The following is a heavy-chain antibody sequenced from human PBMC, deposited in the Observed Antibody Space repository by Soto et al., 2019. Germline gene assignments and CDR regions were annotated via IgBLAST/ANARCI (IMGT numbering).Heavy chain of an antibody. CDR3: ALIRGSSYYYYSGMDV. Sequence: QVQLVQSGAEVKKPGSSVKVSCKASGGTFSSYAISWVRQAPGQGLEWMGGIIPIFVTANYAQKFQGRVTITADESTSTAYMELSSLRSEDTAVYSCALIRGSSYYYYSGMDVWGQGTTVTVSS. V-gene: IGHV1-69*12. J-gene: IGHJ6*02. D-gene: IGHD6-6*01. CDR2: IIPIFVTA. CDR1: GGTFSSYA.